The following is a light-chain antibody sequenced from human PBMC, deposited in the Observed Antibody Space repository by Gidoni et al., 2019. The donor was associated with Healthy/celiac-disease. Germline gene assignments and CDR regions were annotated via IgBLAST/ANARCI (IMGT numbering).Light chain of an antibody. V-gene: IGLV8-61*01. J-gene: IGLJ3*02. CDR1: SGSVSTSYY. Sequence: QTVVTQEPSFSVSPGGTVTLTCGLSSGSVSTSYYPSWYQQTPCQAPRTLLYSTNTRSSGVPDRFSGSILGNKAALTITGAQADDESDYYCVLYMGSGISVFGGGTKLTVL. CDR3: VLYMGSGISV. CDR2: STN.